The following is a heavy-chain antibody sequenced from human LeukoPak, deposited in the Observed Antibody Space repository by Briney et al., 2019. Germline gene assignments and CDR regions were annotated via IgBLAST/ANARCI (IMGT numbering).Heavy chain of an antibody. J-gene: IGHJ3*02. CDR1: GFIISGYA. D-gene: IGHD6-13*01. Sequence: GGSLRLSCAASGFIISGYAMHWVRQAPGKGLEWVALISNDGNHKNYADSVNGRLTISRDNSNNLLYLRMNSLTTEDTAVYYCAREWSQYSSTWKGAFDIWGQGTMVTVSS. CDR2: ISNDGNHK. CDR3: AREWSQYSSTWKGAFDI. V-gene: IGHV3-30-3*01.